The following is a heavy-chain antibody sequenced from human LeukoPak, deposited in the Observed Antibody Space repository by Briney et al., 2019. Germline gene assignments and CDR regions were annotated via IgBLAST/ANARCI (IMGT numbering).Heavy chain of an antibody. Sequence: SETLSLTCTVSGASIGSYFWSWIRQPPGKGLEWIGYIYYGGGTNYNPSFESRITIPVDTSKNRISLNLTSVTVSDTAIYYCARERGDYDSDNWFDSWGQGTLVTVSS. V-gene: IGHV4-59*01. D-gene: IGHD4-17*01. J-gene: IGHJ5*01. CDR1: GASIGSYF. CDR2: IYYGGGT. CDR3: ARERGDYDSDNWFDS.